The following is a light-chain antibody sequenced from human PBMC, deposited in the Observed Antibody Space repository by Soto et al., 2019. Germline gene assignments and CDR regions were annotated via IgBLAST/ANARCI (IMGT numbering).Light chain of an antibody. CDR1: QSVSSN. CDR2: GAS. Sequence: EIVMPQSPATLSVSPGERATLSGRASQSVSSNLAWYQQKPGQAPRLLIYGASTRATGIPARFSGSGSGTEFTLTISSLQSEDFAVYYCQQYDNWPRTFGQGTKVDIK. CDR3: QQYDNWPRT. J-gene: IGKJ1*01. V-gene: IGKV3-15*01.